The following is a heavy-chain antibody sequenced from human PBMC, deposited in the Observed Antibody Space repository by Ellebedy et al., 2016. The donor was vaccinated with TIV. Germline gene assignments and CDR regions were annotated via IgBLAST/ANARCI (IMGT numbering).Heavy chain of an antibody. D-gene: IGHD3-10*01. CDR3: ARDGAPYFGSGSYIYYFDY. CDR1: GFTFSSYG. CDR2: IWYDGNNK. J-gene: IGHJ4*02. Sequence: GGSLRLPXAASGFTFSSYGMHWVRQAPGKGLEWVAVIWYDGNNKYYADSVKGRFTISRDDSKNTVYLQMNSLRADDTAVYYCARDGAPYFGSGSYIYYFDYWGQGTLVTVSS. V-gene: IGHV3-33*01.